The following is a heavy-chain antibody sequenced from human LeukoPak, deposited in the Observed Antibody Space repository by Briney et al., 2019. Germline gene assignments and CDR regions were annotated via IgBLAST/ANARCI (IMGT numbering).Heavy chain of an antibody. CDR3: ARVLPKYCSSTSCSAFDF. D-gene: IGHD2-2*01. CDR1: GYTFTSYG. CDR2: ISPYNGNT. J-gene: IGHJ4*02. Sequence: ASVKVSCKASGYTFTSYGISWVRQAPGQGLEWMGWISPYNGNTDYAQKLQGRVTMTTDTSTSTAYMELRSLRSDDTAVYYCARVLPKYCSSTSCSAFDFWGQGTLVTVSS. V-gene: IGHV1-18*01.